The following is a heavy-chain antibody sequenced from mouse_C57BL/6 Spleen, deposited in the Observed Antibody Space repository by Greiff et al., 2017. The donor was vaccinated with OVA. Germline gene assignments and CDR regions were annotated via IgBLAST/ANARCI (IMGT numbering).Heavy chain of an antibody. V-gene: IGHV1-82*01. CDR2: IYPGDGDT. Sequence: QVQLQQSGPELVKPGASVKISCKASGYAFSSSWMNWVKQRPGKGLEWIGRIYPGDGDTNYNGKFKGKATLTADKSSSTAYMQLSGLTSEDSAVYFCARLGDAMDYWGQGTPVTVSS. CDR3: ARLGDAMDY. J-gene: IGHJ4*01. CDR1: GYAFSSSW.